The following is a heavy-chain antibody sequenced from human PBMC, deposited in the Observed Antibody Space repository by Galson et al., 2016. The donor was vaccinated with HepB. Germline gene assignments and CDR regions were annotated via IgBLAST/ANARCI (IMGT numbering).Heavy chain of an antibody. CDR2: INPSGGST. Sequence: SVKVSCKASGYTFTSYYMHWVRQAPGQRLEWMGIINPSGGSTSYAQKFQGRVTMTRDTSTSTVYMELSSLRSEDTAIYYCARDLYCYSCGWDYYYYNMDVWGKGTTVTVSS. V-gene: IGHV1-46*01. J-gene: IGHJ6*03. CDR3: ARDLYCYSCGWDYYYYNMDV. D-gene: IGHD2-15*01. CDR1: GYTFTSYY.